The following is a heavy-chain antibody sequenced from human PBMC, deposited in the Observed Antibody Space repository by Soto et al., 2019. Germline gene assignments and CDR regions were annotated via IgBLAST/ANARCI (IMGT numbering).Heavy chain of an antibody. J-gene: IGHJ6*02. V-gene: IGHV3-48*03. Sequence: GGSLRLSCAASGFTFSSYEMNWVRQAPGKGLEWVSYISSSGSTIYYADSVKGRFTISRDNAKNSLYLQMNSLRAEDTAVYYCARDLGGSSSSLHYYGMDVWGQGTTVTVSS. D-gene: IGHD6-6*01. CDR3: ARDLGGSSSSLHYYGMDV. CDR1: GFTFSSYE. CDR2: ISSSGSTI.